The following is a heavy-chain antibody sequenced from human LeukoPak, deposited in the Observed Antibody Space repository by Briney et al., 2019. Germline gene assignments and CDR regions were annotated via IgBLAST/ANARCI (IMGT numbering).Heavy chain of an antibody. D-gene: IGHD4-11*01. CDR2: ISGGSSNT. V-gene: IGHV3-48*01. J-gene: IGHJ4*02. CDR1: GFTFSTYG. CDR3: ARDDTVTAHFDY. Sequence: PGGSLRLSCAASGFTFSTYGMNWLRQAPEKGLEWVSYISGGSSNTFYADSVKGRFTISRGNAKNSLYLQMNSLRAEDTAVYYCARDDTVTAHFDYWGQGTLVTVSS.